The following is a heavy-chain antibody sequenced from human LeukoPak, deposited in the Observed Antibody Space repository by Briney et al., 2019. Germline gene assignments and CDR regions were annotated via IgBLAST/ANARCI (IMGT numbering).Heavy chain of an antibody. CDR3: ARGGTKAAATFDY. J-gene: IGHJ4*02. V-gene: IGHV4-61*05. CDR2: IYYSGST. Sequence: SETLSLTCSVSGGSISSSSYYWGWLRQPPGKGLEWIGYIYYSGSTNYNPSLKSRVSMSVDTSNNQFSLRLTSVTAADTAVYYCARGGTKAAATFDYWGQGELVTVFS. CDR1: GGSISSSSYY. D-gene: IGHD2-2*01.